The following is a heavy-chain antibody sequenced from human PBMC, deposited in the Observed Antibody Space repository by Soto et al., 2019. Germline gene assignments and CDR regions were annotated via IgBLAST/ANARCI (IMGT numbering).Heavy chain of an antibody. Sequence: SEALCLTWAVSGGFISRVGYSCGWIRQPPGKGLEWIGYIYHSGSTYYNPSLKSRVTISVDRSKNQFSLKLSSVTAADTAVYYCARGMNTVATFDYWGQGTLVSVSS. J-gene: IGHJ4*02. V-gene: IGHV4-30-2*01. CDR2: IYHSGST. CDR3: ARGMNTVATFDY. CDR1: GGFISRVGYS. D-gene: IGHD4-17*01.